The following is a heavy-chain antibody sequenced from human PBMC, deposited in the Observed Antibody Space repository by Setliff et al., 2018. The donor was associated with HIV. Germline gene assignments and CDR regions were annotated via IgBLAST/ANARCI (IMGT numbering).Heavy chain of an antibody. J-gene: IGHJ6*03. D-gene: IGHD3-16*02. CDR1: GFSVSDDW. Sequence: PGGSLRLSCAASGFSVSDDWMSWVRQAPGKGLEWVAVTSYDGSEKHYADSVKGRFTISRDNSQNTLYLQMNSLRPEDTAVYYCAKPVVHHYYYMDVWGKGTTVTVSS. V-gene: IGHV3-30*18. CDR3: AKPVVHHYYYMDV. CDR2: TSYDGSEK.